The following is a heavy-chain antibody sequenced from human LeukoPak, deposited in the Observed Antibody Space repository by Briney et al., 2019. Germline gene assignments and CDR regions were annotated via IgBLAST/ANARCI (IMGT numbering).Heavy chain of an antibody. CDR1: GVTFSSYS. CDR3: ASGHWFDP. CDR2: ISSSSSYI. J-gene: IGHJ5*02. Sequence: GGSLRLSCAASGVTFSSYSMNWVRQAPGKGLEWVSSISSSSSYIYYADSVKGRFTITRDNAKTSLYLQMNSLRAEDTAVYYCASGHWFDPWGQGTLVTVSS. V-gene: IGHV3-21*01.